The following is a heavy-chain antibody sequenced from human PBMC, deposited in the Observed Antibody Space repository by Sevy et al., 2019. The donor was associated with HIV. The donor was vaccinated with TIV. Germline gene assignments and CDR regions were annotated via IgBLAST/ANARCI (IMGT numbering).Heavy chain of an antibody. D-gene: IGHD3-10*01. V-gene: IGHV3-30*18. CDR2: ISYDGNSK. CDR1: GFTFYTYG. J-gene: IGHJ4*02. CDR3: AKSYASGNYYNVAKDY. Sequence: GGSLRLSCAASGFTFYTYGMHWVRQAPGKGLEWVAVISYDGNSKDYADSVKGRLTISRDNSKNTLYLQMNSLRAEDTAVYYCAKSYASGNYYNVAKDYWGQGTLVTVSS.